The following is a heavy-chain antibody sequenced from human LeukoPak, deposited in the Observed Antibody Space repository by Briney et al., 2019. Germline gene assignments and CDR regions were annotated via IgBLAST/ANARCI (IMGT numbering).Heavy chain of an antibody. J-gene: IGHJ4*02. D-gene: IGHD3-22*01. CDR1: GGSISSGSYY. Sequence: SETLSLTCTVSGGSISSGSYYWSWIRQPPGKGLEWIGEINHSGSTNYNPSLKSRVTISVDTSKNQFSLKLSSVTAADTAVYYCAREIHSSGYYQNYYFDYWGQGTLVTVSS. CDR2: INHSGST. V-gene: IGHV4-39*07. CDR3: AREIHSSGYYQNYYFDY.